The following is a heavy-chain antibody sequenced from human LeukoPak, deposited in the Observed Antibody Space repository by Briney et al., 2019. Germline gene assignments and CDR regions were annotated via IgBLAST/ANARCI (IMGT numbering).Heavy chain of an antibody. CDR2: IIPIFGTA. Sequence: ASVKVSCKASGYTFTSYGISWVRQAPGQGLEWMGGIIPIFGTANYAQKFQGRVTITADESTSTAYLELSSLRSEDTAVYYCAREVVGASDAFDIWGQGTMVTVSS. J-gene: IGHJ3*02. CDR3: AREVVGASDAFDI. D-gene: IGHD1-26*01. V-gene: IGHV1-69*13. CDR1: GYTFTSYG.